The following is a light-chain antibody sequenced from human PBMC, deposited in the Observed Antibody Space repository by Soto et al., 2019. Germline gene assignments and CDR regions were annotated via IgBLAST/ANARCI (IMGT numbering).Light chain of an antibody. V-gene: IGLV4-69*01. CDR3: QTWGSGIRVV. CDR2: LNSDGSH. J-gene: IGLJ2*01. Sequence: QSVLTQSPSASASLGASVKLTCTLSSGHSSYAIAWHQQQPEKGPRYLMKLNSDGSHRKGYGIPDRFSGSSSGAERYLTISILQSEDEADYYCQTWGSGIRVVFGGGTKLTVL. CDR1: SGHSSYA.